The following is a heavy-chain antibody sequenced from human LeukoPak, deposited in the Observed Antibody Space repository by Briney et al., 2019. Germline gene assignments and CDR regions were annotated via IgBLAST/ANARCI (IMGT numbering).Heavy chain of an antibody. D-gene: IGHD3-3*01. CDR2: ISSSGSTI. CDR3: ARDERLLSFLK. V-gene: IGHV3-48*03. Sequence: GGSLRLSCAASGFTFSSYEMNWVRQAPGKGLEWVSYISSSGSTIYYADSVKGRFTISRDNAKNTLYLQMNSLRAEDTAIYYCARDERLLSFLKWGQGTLVTVSS. J-gene: IGHJ4*02. CDR1: GFTFSSYE.